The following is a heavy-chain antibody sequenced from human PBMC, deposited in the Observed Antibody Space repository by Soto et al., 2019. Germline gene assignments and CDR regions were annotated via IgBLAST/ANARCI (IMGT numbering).Heavy chain of an antibody. CDR2: IYYSGST. CDR3: ARVIRSIAAAKYGMDV. CDR1: GGAINSYY. J-gene: IGHJ6*02. V-gene: IGHV4-39*07. D-gene: IGHD6-13*01. Sequence: SETLSLTCTVSGGAINSYYWTWIRQPPGKGLEWIGSIYYSGSTYYKPSLKSRVTISVDTSKNQFSLKLSSVTAADTAVYYCARVIRSIAAAKYGMDVWGQGTTVTVSS.